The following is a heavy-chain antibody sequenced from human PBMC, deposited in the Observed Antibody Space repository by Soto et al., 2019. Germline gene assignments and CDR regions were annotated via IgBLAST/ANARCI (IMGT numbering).Heavy chain of an antibody. CDR2: IIPIFGTA. D-gene: IGHD3-10*01. CDR3: ARGGLITMDSIGMDV. Sequence: GASVKVSCKASGGTFSSYAISWVRQAPGQGLEWMGGIIPIFGTANYAQKFQGRVTITADESTSTAYMELSSLRSGDTAVYYCARGGLITMDSIGMDVWGQGTTVTVSS. V-gene: IGHV1-69*13. J-gene: IGHJ6*02. CDR1: GGTFSSYA.